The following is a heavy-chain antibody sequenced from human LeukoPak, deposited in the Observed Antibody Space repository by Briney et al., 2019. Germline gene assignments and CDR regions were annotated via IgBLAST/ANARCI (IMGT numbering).Heavy chain of an antibody. CDR3: ANPSGTYGPGVFDI. J-gene: IGHJ3*02. CDR2: ISYDGSNK. V-gene: IGHV3-30*18. CDR1: GFTFSSYG. Sequence: GRSLRLSCAASGFTFSSYGMHWVRQAPGKGLEWVAVISYDGSNKYFADSVKGRFTISRDNSENKLHLQMNSLRPEDTAVYYCANPSGTYGPGVFDIWGQGTMVTVSS. D-gene: IGHD1-26*01.